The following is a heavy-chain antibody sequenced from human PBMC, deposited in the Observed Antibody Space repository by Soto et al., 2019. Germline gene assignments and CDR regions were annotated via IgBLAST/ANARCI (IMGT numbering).Heavy chain of an antibody. J-gene: IGHJ4*02. V-gene: IGHV1-46*01. CDR1: GYTFTSYY. CDR2: IIPIGGSA. Sequence: GASVKVSCKASGYTFTSYYMHWVRQAPGQGLEWMGRIIPIGGSASYAQKFQGRVTMTADESTSTAYMELSSLRSEDTAVYYCARDLSGSYYGHGYWGQGTLVTVSS. CDR3: ARDLSGSYYGHGY. D-gene: IGHD1-26*01.